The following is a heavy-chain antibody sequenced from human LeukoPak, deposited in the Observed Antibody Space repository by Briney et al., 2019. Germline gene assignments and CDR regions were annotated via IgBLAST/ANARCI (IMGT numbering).Heavy chain of an antibody. J-gene: IGHJ4*02. V-gene: IGHV3-48*03. CDR2: ISSPGVTT. CDR1: GFTFSNYE. Sequence: GGSLRLSCAASGFTFSNYEVNWVRQAPGKGLEWVSYISSPGVTTYYADSVKGRFTISRDNAKNSLYLQMNSLRVEDTALYYCARDGDLAPDVPFDYWGQGTLATVSS. CDR3: ARDGDLAPDVPFDY. D-gene: IGHD7-27*01.